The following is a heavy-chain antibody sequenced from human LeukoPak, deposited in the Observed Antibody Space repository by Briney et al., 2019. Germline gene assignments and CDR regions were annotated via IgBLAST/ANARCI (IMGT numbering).Heavy chain of an antibody. CDR3: ASLPWYCGGDCYRGLGY. CDR2: IIPIFGTA. Sequence: SVKVSCKASVGTFSSYAIRGLRQAPAQGLEWVGGIIPIFGTANYAQKLQGRGTMTADESTSTAYMELSSLRSEDTAVYYCASLPWYCGGDCYRGLGYWGQGTLVTVSS. D-gene: IGHD2-21*01. J-gene: IGHJ4*02. CDR1: VGTFSSYA. V-gene: IGHV1-69*01.